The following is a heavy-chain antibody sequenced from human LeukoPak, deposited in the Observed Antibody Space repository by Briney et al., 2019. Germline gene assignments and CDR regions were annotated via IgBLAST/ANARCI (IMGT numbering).Heavy chain of an antibody. Sequence: PSETLSLTCTVSGGSISSYYWSWLRQPAGKGLEWIGRIYTSGSTNYNPSLKSRVTISVDTSKNQFSLKLSSVTAADTAVYYCARGAPYCSSTSCGSFDYWGQGTLVTVSS. CDR2: IYTSGST. D-gene: IGHD2-2*01. CDR3: ARGAPYCSSTSCGSFDY. J-gene: IGHJ4*02. V-gene: IGHV4-4*07. CDR1: GGSISSYY.